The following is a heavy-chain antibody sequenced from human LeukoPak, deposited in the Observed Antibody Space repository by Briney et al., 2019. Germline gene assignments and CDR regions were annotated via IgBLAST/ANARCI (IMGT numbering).Heavy chain of an antibody. CDR2: INHSGST. V-gene: IGHV4-34*01. CDR3: VLKGSWFHTFDY. D-gene: IGHD2-8*01. CDR1: GGSFSGYY. Sequence: SETLSLTCAVYGGSFSGYYWSWIRQPPGKGLEWIGEINHSGSTNYNPSLKSRVTISVDTSKNQFSLKLSSVTAADTAVYYCVLKGSWFHTFDYWGQGTLVTVSS. J-gene: IGHJ4*02.